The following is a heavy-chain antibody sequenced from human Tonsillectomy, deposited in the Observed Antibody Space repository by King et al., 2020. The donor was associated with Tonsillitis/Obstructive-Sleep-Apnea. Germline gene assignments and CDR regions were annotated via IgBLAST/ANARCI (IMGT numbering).Heavy chain of an antibody. CDR3: AHRRVQESGAVYY. CDR1: VFSLITSGVS. Sequence: TLKEYGPTRVKPTQILTLICTFYVFSLITSGVSEGCVLQPPGKTLEWLSLVYLDDAKRNSPSLKSRPSITKEPSQNQVVLTMTNMDPVDTATYYCAHRRVQESGAVYYWGQGTLVTVSS. D-gene: IGHD6-25*01. J-gene: IGHJ4*02. CDR2: VYLDDAK. V-gene: IGHV2-5*02.